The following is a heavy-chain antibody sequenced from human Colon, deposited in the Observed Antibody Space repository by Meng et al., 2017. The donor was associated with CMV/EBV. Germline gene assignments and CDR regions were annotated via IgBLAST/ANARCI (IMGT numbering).Heavy chain of an antibody. CDR3: AKDTTIFGVLIRGIDD. CDR1: GFTFSSYG. CDR2: IRYDASNK. D-gene: IGHD3-3*01. J-gene: IGHJ4*02. Sequence: GGSLRLSCAASGFTFSSYGIHWVRQAPGKGLEWVAFIRYDASNKYYADSVKGRFTISRDNSKNTLYLQMNSLRAVDTALYYCAKDTTIFGVLIRGIDDWGQGTLVTVSS. V-gene: IGHV3-30*02.